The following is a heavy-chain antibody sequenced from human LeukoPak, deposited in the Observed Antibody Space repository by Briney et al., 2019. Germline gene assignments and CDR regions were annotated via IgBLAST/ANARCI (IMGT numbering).Heavy chain of an antibody. CDR3: AKANPQRYSYDPYYFDY. V-gene: IGHV3-30*18. J-gene: IGHJ4*02. Sequence: GGSLRLSCAASGFTFSSCGMHWVRQAPGKGLEWVAVISYDGSNKYYADSVKGRFTISRDNSKNTLYLQMNSLRAEDTAVYYCAKANPQRYSYDPYYFDYWGQGTLVTVSS. CDR1: GFTFSSCG. CDR2: ISYDGSNK. D-gene: IGHD5-18*01.